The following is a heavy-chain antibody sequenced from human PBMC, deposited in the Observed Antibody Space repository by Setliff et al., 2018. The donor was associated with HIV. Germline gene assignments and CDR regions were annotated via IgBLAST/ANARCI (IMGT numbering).Heavy chain of an antibody. CDR2: ISACNGNT. J-gene: IGHJ3*02. CDR3: ASEPPRSYCSGGSCPSFGAFDI. Sequence: ASVKVSCKASGYTFTSYGISWVRLAPGQGLGGMGWISACNGNTNYAQKLQGRVTMTTDTSTSTAYMELRSLRSEDTAVYYCASEPPRSYCSGGSCPSFGAFDIWGQGTMVTVSS. D-gene: IGHD2-15*01. V-gene: IGHV1-18*01. CDR1: GYTFTSYG.